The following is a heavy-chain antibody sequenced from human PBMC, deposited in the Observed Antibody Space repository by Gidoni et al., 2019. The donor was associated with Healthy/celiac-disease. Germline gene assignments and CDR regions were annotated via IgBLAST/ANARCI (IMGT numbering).Heavy chain of an antibody. J-gene: IGHJ4*02. Sequence: QVQLVQSGAEVKKPGSSGTVSCKASGGTFSSYALSWVLQAPGQGLEWMGRIIPVLGRATYAQPFQGRVTITADKPTSTAYMELSSLRSEDTAVYSCAELDGIAAAGPPGPIIDYWCQGTLVPVSS. CDR1: GGTFSSYA. CDR2: IIPVLGRA. CDR3: AELDGIAAAGPPGPIIDY. V-gene: IGHV1-69*04. D-gene: IGHD6-13*01.